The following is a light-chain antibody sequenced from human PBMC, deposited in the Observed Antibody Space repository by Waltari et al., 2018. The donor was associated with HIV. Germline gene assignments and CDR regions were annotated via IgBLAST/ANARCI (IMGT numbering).Light chain of an antibody. Sequence: QSALTQPASVSGSPGQSITISCTGTSSDVGSSNLVSWYQQHPGKAPKLMIYEVSKRPSGVSNRFSGSKSGNTASLTISGLQAEDEADYYCCSYAGSSTYVVFGGGTKLTVL. J-gene: IGLJ2*01. CDR2: EVS. CDR1: SSDVGSSNL. CDR3: CSYAGSSTYVV. V-gene: IGLV2-23*02.